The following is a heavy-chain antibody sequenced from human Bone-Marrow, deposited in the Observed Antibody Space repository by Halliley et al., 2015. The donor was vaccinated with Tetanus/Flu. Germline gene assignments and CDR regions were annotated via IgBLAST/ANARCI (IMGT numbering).Heavy chain of an antibody. J-gene: IGHJ5*01. V-gene: IGHV3-74*03. Sequence: VGVSSINSDGRETTYADSVKGRFTISRDNARNTLYLQMNGLRAEDTAVYYCVTGGGGSFYWLASWGQGSLVTVSS. CDR2: INSDGRET. CDR3: VTGGGGSFYWLAS. D-gene: IGHD1-26*01.